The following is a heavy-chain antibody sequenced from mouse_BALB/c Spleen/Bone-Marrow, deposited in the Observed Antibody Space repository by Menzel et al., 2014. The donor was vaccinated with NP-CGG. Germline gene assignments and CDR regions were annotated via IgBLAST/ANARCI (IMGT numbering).Heavy chain of an antibody. D-gene: IGHD4-1*01. V-gene: IGHV5-9-1*01. J-gene: IGHJ2*01. CDR1: GFTFSSYA. Sequence: EVMLVESGGGLVKPGGSLKLSCAASGFTFSSYAMSWVRQTPEKRLEWVATISSGGNYTYYPDSVKGRFTISRDNAKNTLYLQMSSLRSEDTAMYYCASTGYFFDYWGQGTTLTVS. CDR3: ASTGYFFDY. CDR2: ISSGGNYT.